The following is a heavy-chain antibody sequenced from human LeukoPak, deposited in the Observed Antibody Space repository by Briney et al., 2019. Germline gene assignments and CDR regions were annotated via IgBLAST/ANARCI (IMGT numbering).Heavy chain of an antibody. V-gene: IGHV3-30*04. D-gene: IGHD5-18*01. Sequence: GGSLRLSCAASGFTFSSYAMHWVRQAPGKGLEWVAFILHDGSNEYYADSVKGRFTISRDNSKNTLYLQVNSLRAEDTAVYYCARGKDTTMVQRPPDAFGIWGQGTMVTVSS. CDR1: GFTFSSYA. CDR2: ILHDGSNE. J-gene: IGHJ3*02. CDR3: ARGKDTTMVQRPPDAFGI.